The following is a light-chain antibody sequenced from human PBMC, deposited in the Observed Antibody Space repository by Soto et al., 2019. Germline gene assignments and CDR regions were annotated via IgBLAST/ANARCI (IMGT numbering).Light chain of an antibody. CDR3: QQYGSSPRT. V-gene: IGKV3-20*01. CDR1: QSVNSAY. CDR2: GAS. J-gene: IGKJ1*01. Sequence: EIVLTQSPGTLSLSPGERATVSCRASQSVNSAYLAWYQQKPGQAPRLLISGASSRATGVPDMFSGSGSETDFTLTITRLEPEDFAVYYCQQYGSSPRTFGQGTKVEVK.